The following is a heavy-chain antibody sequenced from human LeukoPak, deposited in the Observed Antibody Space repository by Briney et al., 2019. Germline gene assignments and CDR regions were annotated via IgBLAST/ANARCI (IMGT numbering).Heavy chain of an antibody. CDR1: GFTFINAW. Sequence: VGSLRLSCAASGFTFINAWMSWVRQAPGKGLEWVGRIKIKTDVGTTDYAAPVKGRFTISRDDSKNTLYLQMNSLKTEDTAVYYCTFSLLWFGESRSPFDYWGQGTLVTVSS. CDR3: TFSLLWFGESRSPFDY. J-gene: IGHJ4*02. V-gene: IGHV3-15*01. D-gene: IGHD3-10*01. CDR2: IKIKTDVGTT.